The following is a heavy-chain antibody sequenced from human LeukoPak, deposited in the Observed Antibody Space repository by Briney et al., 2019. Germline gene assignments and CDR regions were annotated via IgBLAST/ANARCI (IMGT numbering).Heavy chain of an antibody. V-gene: IGHV3-53*01. Sequence: GGSLRLSCAASGFIVSSSYMSWVRQAPGKGLEWVSVLYSDATTYYADSVKGRFTISRDNSKNTLYLQMNNLRAEDTAVYYCARAAYDSNGFTANHDYWGQGTLVTVSS. D-gene: IGHD3-22*01. J-gene: IGHJ4*02. CDR2: LYSDATT. CDR1: GFIVSSSY. CDR3: ARAAYDSNGFTANHDY.